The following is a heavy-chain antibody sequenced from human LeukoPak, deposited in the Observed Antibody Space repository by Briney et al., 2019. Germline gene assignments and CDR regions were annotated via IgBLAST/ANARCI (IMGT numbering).Heavy chain of an antibody. V-gene: IGHV1-18*03. J-gene: IGHJ4*02. CDR3: ARGVPQIVVVTATNYFDY. D-gene: IGHD2-21*02. CDR1: GYTFTGYG. CDR2: ISAYNGNT. Sequence: ASVKVSCKASGYTFTGYGLSWVRQAPGQGLEWMGWISAYNGNTNYAQKLQGRVTMTSDTSTSTAYMELRSLRSDDMAVYYCARGVPQIVVVTATNYFDYWGRGTLVSVSS.